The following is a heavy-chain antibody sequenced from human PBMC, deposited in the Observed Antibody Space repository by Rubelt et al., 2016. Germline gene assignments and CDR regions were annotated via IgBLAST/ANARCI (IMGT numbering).Heavy chain of an antibody. D-gene: IGHD3-22*01. Sequence: QVQLQQWGAGLLKPSETLSLTCAVYGGSFSGYYWIWIRQPPGKGLEWIGDINHSGSSNYNQSLMRRVTISVETAKNHFSLQLKSVTAADTAVYYCARAFYDSSGYNCFDPWGRGTLVTVSS. CDR2: INHSGSS. CDR1: GGSFSGYY. CDR3: ARAFYDSSGYNCFDP. J-gene: IGHJ5*02. V-gene: IGHV4-34*01.